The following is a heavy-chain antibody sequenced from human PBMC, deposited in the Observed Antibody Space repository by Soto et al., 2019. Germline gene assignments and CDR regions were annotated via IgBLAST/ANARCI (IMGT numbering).Heavy chain of an antibody. J-gene: IGHJ4*02. CDR1: EYTFTSYT. Sequence: ASVKVSCQACEYTFTSYTMHWVRQPPGQRREWMGWSNGGNGNTKYSQKFQGRVTITRDTSASTAYMELSSMRSDDTAVYYCARELQRLYYFDYWGQGTLVTVSS. CDR2: SNGGNGNT. CDR3: ARELQRLYYFDY. D-gene: IGHD4-4*01. V-gene: IGHV1-3*01.